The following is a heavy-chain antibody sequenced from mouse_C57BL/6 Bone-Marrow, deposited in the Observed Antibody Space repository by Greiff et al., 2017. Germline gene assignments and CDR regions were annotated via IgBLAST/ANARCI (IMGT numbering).Heavy chain of an antibody. CDR2: INPNYGTT. Sequence: EVKLMESGPELVKPGASVKLSCKASGYSFTDYNMNWVKQSNGKSLEWIGVINPNYGTTSYNQKFKGKATLTVDQSSSTAYMQLNSLTSEDSAVYYCAREGYYYGSSYRFYYAMDYWGQGTSVTVSS. V-gene: IGHV1-39*01. J-gene: IGHJ4*01. CDR1: GYSFTDYN. D-gene: IGHD1-1*01. CDR3: AREGYYYGSSYRFYYAMDY.